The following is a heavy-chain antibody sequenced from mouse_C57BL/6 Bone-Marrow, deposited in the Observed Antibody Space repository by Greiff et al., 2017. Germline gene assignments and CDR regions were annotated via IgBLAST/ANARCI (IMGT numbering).Heavy chain of an antibody. Sequence: VQLQESGAELVRPGASVTLSCKASGYTFTDYEMHWVKQTPVHGLEWIGAIDPETGGTAYNQKFKGKSILTADKSSSTAYMDLRSLTSEDSAVDYCTVPIYYGYDDWGQGTSVTVSS. CDR3: TVPIYYGYDD. V-gene: IGHV1-15*01. CDR2: IDPETGGT. D-gene: IGHD2-2*01. J-gene: IGHJ4*01. CDR1: GYTFTDYE.